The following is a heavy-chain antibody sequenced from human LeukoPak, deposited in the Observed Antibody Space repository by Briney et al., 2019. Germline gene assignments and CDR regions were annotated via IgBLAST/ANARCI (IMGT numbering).Heavy chain of an antibody. D-gene: IGHD3-9*01. Sequence: GGSLRLSCAASGFTFSSYSMNWVRQAPGRGLEWVSSIITLSATYLYYAHSVKGRFTISRDNATNSLYLQMDSLTAEDTAVYYCARYVDRAVDYHHFDYWGQGTLVSVSS. CDR3: ARYVDRAVDYHHFDY. CDR2: IITLSATYL. CDR1: GFTFSSYS. J-gene: IGHJ4*02. V-gene: IGHV3-21*01.